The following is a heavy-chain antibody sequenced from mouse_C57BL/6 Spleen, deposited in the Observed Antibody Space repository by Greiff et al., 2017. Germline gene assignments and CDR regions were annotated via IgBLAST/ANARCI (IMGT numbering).Heavy chain of an antibody. CDR2: ISSGSSTI. CDR1: GFTFSDYG. V-gene: IGHV5-17*01. CDR3: ARPVTTRGYFDV. D-gene: IGHD1-1*01. J-gene: IGHJ1*03. Sequence: DVKLVESGGGLVKPGGSLKLSCAASGFTFSDYGMHWVRQAPEKGLEWVAYISSGSSTIYYADTVKGRFTISRDNAKNTLFLQMTSLRSEDTAMYYCARPVTTRGYFDVWGTGTTVTVSS.